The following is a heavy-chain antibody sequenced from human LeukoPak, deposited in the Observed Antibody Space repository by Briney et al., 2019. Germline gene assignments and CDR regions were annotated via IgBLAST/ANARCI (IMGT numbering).Heavy chain of an antibody. Sequence: GGSLRLSCAASGYTFSSYWMSWVRQAPGKGLEWVANIKQDGSEKYYVDSVKGRFTISRDNAKNSLYLQMNSLRAEDTAVYYCARDRGDYGDYGGVWGYWGQGTLVTVSS. V-gene: IGHV3-7*05. CDR3: ARDRGDYGDYGGVWGY. CDR1: GYTFSSYW. D-gene: IGHD4-17*01. J-gene: IGHJ4*02. CDR2: IKQDGSEK.